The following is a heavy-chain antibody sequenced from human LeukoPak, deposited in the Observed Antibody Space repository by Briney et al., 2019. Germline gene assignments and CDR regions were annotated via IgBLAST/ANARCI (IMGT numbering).Heavy chain of an antibody. CDR1: GFTFSNYG. Sequence: GGSLRLSCAASGFTFSNYGMHWVRQTPGKGLEWVTVIAHDGSVQYYVDSVKGRFTTSRDDSKNMLYLQMNSLRAEDTAIYYCAKEKVPISMPAWYFDLWGRGTLVTVSS. CDR3: AKEKVPISMPAWYFDL. D-gene: IGHD2/OR15-2a*01. V-gene: IGHV3-30*18. CDR2: IAHDGSVQ. J-gene: IGHJ2*01.